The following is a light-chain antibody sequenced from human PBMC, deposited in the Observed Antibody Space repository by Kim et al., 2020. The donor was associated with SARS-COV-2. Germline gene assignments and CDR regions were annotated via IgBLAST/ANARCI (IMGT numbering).Light chain of an antibody. CDR1: SGHSSYD. V-gene: IGLV4-69*01. J-gene: IGLJ2*01. CDR2: LNRDGSH. Sequence: GASVKLTCTLSSGHSSYDTTWQQRQPEKGRRYLMKLNRDGSHIKGDGNPDRFSGSSSGAERYLTISSLQSEDEADYYCHTWGTGIVFGGGTQLTVL. CDR3: HTWGTGIV.